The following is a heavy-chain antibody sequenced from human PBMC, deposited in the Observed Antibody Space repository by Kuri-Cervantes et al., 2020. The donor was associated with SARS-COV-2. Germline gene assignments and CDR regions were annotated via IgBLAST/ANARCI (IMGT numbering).Heavy chain of an antibody. D-gene: IGHD2-21*01. CDR3: YCAPKEGFDS. Sequence: LSLTCAGSGFSFPQYPMHWVRQAPGRGREWVAILSHDATNKNYADSVRGRFTISRDNSENTLFLQMDSLRPEDTAIYYCYCAPKEGFDSWGQGTLVTVSS. V-gene: IGHV3-30-3*01. CDR1: GFSFPQYP. J-gene: IGHJ4*02. CDR2: LSHDATNK.